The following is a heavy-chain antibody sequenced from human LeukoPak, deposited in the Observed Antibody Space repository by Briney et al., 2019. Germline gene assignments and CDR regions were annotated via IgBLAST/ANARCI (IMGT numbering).Heavy chain of an antibody. D-gene: IGHD3-22*01. CDR3: ATTFYYDSSGYIPDALDV. Sequence: SETLSLTCTVSGGSISRTNYYWGWIRQPPGKGLEWIGSFYYSGSTYYNASLRSRVTISVDTSKNQFSLKLSSVTAADTAVYYCATTFYYDSSGYIPDALDVWGQGTMVTVSP. J-gene: IGHJ3*01. V-gene: IGHV4-39*07. CDR2: FYYSGST. CDR1: GGSISRTNYY.